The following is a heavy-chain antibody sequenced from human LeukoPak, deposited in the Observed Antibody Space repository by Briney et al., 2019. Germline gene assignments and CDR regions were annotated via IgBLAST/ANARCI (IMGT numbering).Heavy chain of an antibody. CDR1: GYSISSGYY. CDR2: IYYSGST. J-gene: IGHJ6*03. Sequence: PSETLSFTCTVSGYSISSGYYWSWIRQPPGKGLEWIGYIYYSGSTNYNPSLKSRVTISVDTSKNQFSLKLSSVTAADTAVYYCARETSQKGAHYMDVWGKGTTVTISS. V-gene: IGHV4-61*01. CDR3: ARETSQKGAHYMDV. D-gene: IGHD3-16*01.